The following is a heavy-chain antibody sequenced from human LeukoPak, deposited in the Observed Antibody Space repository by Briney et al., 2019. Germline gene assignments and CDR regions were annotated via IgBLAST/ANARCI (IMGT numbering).Heavy chain of an antibody. CDR2: IYYSDVA. J-gene: IGHJ4*02. CDR1: GGSISHYY. CDR3: ARRGYFDY. Sequence: SETLSLTCTVSGGSISHYYWTWVRQPPGKGLEWIGYIYYSDVANYNPSLKSRVSISVDTSKNQFSLKLSSVTAADTAVYYCARRGYFDYWGQGTLVTVSS. V-gene: IGHV4-59*01.